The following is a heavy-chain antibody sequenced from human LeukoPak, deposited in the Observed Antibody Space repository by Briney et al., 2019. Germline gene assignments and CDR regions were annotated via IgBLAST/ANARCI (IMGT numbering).Heavy chain of an antibody. V-gene: IGHV3-9*01. J-gene: IGHJ4*02. CDR3: AKGKRYYFDY. CDR1: GFTFDDYA. CDR2: ISWNSGSI. Sequence: GGSLRLSCAASGFTFDDYAMHWVRHAPGKGLEWVSGISWNSGSIGYAGSVKGRFTISRDNAKNSLYLQMNSLRAEDTALYYCAKGKRYYFDYWGQGTLVTVSS.